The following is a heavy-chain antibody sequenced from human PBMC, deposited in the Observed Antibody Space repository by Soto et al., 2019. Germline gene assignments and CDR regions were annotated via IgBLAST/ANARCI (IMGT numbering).Heavy chain of an antibody. CDR3: AREGWEPQLQFDP. CDR2: IYYSGST. V-gene: IGHV4-30-4*01. Sequence: SETLSLTCTVSGGSISSGDYYWSWIRQPPGKGLEWIGYIYYSGSTYYNPSLKRRVSISVDMSKNQFSLKVKSVTAADTAVYYCAREGWEPQLQFDPWGPGTLVTVSS. CDR1: GGSISSGDYY. D-gene: IGHD1-26*01. J-gene: IGHJ5*02.